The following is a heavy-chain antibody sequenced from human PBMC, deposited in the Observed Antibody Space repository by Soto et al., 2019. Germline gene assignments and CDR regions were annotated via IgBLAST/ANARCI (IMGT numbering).Heavy chain of an antibody. CDR3: TRVPSCSEGNCYARGAVEF. D-gene: IGHD2-15*01. Sequence: VQLVESGGGLVHPGGSLRLSCAASGFTFSNYWMHWVRQAPGKGLVWVSRINSEGGSTAYADSVKGRFTISRDNAENTLFLQKNSLRAEDMAVYYCTRVPSCSEGNCYARGAVEFWGQGTMVTVSS. CDR1: GFTFSNYW. CDR2: INSEGGST. V-gene: IGHV3-74*01. J-gene: IGHJ3*01.